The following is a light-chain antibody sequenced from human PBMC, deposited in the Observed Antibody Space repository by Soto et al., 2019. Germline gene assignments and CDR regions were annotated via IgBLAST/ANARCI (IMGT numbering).Light chain of an antibody. Sequence: EIVLTQSPVTLSLSPGEGATLSCRASQSISNTYLAWYQQKPGQAPRLLIYGASSRATGIPDRFSGSGSGTDFTLTISRLEPEDFAVYYCQQYGSSPPITFGQGTRLEIK. CDR2: GAS. CDR3: QQYGSSPPIT. J-gene: IGKJ5*01. V-gene: IGKV3-20*01. CDR1: QSISNTY.